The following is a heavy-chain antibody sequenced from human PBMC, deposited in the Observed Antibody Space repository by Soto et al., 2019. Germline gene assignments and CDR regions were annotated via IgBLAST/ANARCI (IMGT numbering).Heavy chain of an antibody. CDR3: ARDTITVYYYGSGSYYQNFDY. J-gene: IGHJ4*02. V-gene: IGHV1-18*04. D-gene: IGHD3-10*01. Sequence: GASAKVTFKDSGYTFTSYGISWVRQATGQGLEWMGCISAYNGNTNYAQKLQGRVTMTTDTSTSTAYMELRSLRSDDTALYYCARDTITVYYYGSGSYYQNFDYWGQGTLVTVSS. CDR2: ISAYNGNT. CDR1: GYTFTSYG.